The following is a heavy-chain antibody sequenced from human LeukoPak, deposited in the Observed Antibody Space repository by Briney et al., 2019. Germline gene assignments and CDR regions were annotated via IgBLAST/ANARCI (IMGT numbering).Heavy chain of an antibody. D-gene: IGHD6-19*01. CDR1: GFTFSGSA. CDR3: TGGSGWYSPDY. CDR2: IRSSTNNYAT. Sequence: GGSLNLSCAASGFTFSGSAMHWVRQASGKGLEWVGLIRSSTNNYATAYAASVRGRFTISRDGSKDTAYLQMNSLKTEDAAVYYCTGGSGWYSPDYWGQGTLVTVYS. J-gene: IGHJ4*02. V-gene: IGHV3-73*01.